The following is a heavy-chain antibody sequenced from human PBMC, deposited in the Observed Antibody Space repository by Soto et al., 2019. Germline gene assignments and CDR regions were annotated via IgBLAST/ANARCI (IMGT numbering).Heavy chain of an antibody. CDR2: MWLKGIYK. J-gene: IGHJ5*02. D-gene: IGHD3-22*01. CDR3: AREGLLHHNWFDP. V-gene: IGHV3-33*01. CDR1: GFTFSSYV. Sequence: QVQLVESGGGVVQPGRSLRLSCAASGFTFSSYVMHWVRQALAKGLEWVAAMWLKGIYKSHADSVKGRFTISRDNSKNTLYLQMDSLRADDTAVYYCAREGLLHHNWFDPWGQGTLVTVSS.